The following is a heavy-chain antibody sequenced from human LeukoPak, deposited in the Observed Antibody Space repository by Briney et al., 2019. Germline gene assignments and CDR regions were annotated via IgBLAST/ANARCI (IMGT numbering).Heavy chain of an antibody. V-gene: IGHV3-NL1*01. Sequence: GGSLRLSCAASGFTFSTYGMHWVRQAPGKGLEWVSVIYSGGSTYYADSVKGRFTISRDNSKNTLYLQMNSLRAEDTAVYYCARSSPTAMVFDYWGQGTLVTVSS. CDR2: IYSGGST. CDR3: ARSSPTAMVFDY. D-gene: IGHD5-18*01. CDR1: GFTFSTYG. J-gene: IGHJ4*02.